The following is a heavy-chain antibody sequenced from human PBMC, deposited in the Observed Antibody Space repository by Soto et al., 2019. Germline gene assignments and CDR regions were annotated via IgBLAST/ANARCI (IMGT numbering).Heavy chain of an antibody. J-gene: IGHJ4*02. CDR1: GGSISSGDYY. CDR3: ARTFGYSYGWFYFDY. CDR2: IYYSGST. Sequence: PSETLSLTCTVSGGSISSGDYYWSWIRQPPGKGLEWIGYIYYSGSTYYNPSLKSRLTISVDTSKNQFSLKLSSVTAADTAVYYCARTFGYSYGWFYFDYWGQGTLVTVSS. V-gene: IGHV4-30-4*02. D-gene: IGHD5-18*01.